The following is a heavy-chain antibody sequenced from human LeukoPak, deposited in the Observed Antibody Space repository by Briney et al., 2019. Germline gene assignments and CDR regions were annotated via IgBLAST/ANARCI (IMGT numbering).Heavy chain of an antibody. D-gene: IGHD1/OR15-1a*01. Sequence: GGSLRLSCAASGFTFSSYGMHWVRQAPGKGLEWVAFIRYDGSNKYYADSVKGRFTISRDNSKNTLYLQMNSLRAEDTAVYYCAKDPKRTVGYFDYWGQGTLVTVSS. CDR3: AKDPKRTVGYFDY. CDR2: IRYDGSNK. J-gene: IGHJ4*02. V-gene: IGHV3-30*02. CDR1: GFTFSSYG.